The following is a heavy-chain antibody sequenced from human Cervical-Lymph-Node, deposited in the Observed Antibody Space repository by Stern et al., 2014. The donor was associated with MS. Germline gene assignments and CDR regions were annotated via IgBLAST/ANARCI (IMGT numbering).Heavy chain of an antibody. CDR3: ARGRYYYGMDV. J-gene: IGHJ6*02. V-gene: IGHV4-39*01. Sequence: QLQLQESGPGLVKPSETLSLTCTVSGGSISSSSYYWGWIRQPPGKGLEWIGSIYYSGSTYYNPSLKSRVTISVDTSKNQFSLKLSSVTAADTAVYYCARGRYYYGMDVWGQGTTVTVSS. CDR1: GGSISSSSYY. CDR2: IYYSGST.